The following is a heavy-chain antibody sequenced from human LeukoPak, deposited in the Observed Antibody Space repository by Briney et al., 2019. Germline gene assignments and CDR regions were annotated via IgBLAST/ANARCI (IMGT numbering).Heavy chain of an antibody. Sequence: ASETLSLTCTVSGVSITNYYWSWLRQPPGKGLEWLGHVSYSGSTNYNPSLKSRITMSVDTSKNQFSLNLTSVTAADTAVYYCARAISMVRGLHHYYYYIDVWGEGTTVTVAS. V-gene: IGHV4-59*01. CDR2: VSYSGST. D-gene: IGHD3-10*01. CDR3: ARAISMVRGLHHYYYYIDV. CDR1: GVSITNYY. J-gene: IGHJ6*03.